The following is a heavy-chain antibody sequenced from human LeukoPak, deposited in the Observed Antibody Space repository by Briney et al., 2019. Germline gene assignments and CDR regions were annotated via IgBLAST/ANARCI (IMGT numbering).Heavy chain of an antibody. D-gene: IGHD6-6*01. V-gene: IGHV3-30*03. CDR1: GFTFSSYG. CDR3: VSQLGHGFAY. CDR2: ISYDGSNK. Sequence: GGSLRLSCAASGFTFSSYGMHWVRQAPGKGLEWVALISYDGSNKYYADSVKGRFTISRDNSKNTLYLQMNSLRAEDTAVYYCVSQLGHGFAYWGQRTLVTVSS. J-gene: IGHJ4*02.